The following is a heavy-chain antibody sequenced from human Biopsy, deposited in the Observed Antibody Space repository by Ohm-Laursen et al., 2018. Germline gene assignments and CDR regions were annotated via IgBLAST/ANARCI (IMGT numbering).Heavy chain of an antibody. D-gene: IGHD5-24*01. Sequence: GTLSLTCSVSGGSIINNNWSWIRQPPGKGLEWIGYIYFTGSTNYNPSLKSRVTISVDTSKNQFSLRLSSVTAADTAVYYCARDSGGMATILDAFDLWGQGTMVTVSP. J-gene: IGHJ3*01. V-gene: IGHV4-59*01. CDR1: GGSIINNN. CDR3: ARDSGGMATILDAFDL. CDR2: IYFTGST.